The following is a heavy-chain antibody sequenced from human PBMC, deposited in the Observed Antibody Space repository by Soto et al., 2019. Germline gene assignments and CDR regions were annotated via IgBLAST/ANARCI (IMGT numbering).Heavy chain of an antibody. J-gene: IGHJ1*01. CDR3: ARGGSYYYDSSGYYYEYFQH. D-gene: IGHD3-22*01. V-gene: IGHV4-31*03. Sequence: SETLSLTCTVSGGSISSGGYYWSWIRQHPGKGLEWIGYIYYSGSTYYNPSLKSRVTISVDTSKNQFSLKLSSVTAADTAVYYCARGGSYYYDSSGYYYEYFQHWGQGTTVTVSS. CDR1: GGSISSGGYY. CDR2: IYYSGST.